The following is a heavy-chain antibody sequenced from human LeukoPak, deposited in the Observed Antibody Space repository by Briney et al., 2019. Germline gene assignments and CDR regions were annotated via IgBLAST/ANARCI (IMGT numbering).Heavy chain of an antibody. V-gene: IGHV4-30-4*01. CDR3: AGGRYYFDY. D-gene: IGHD3-16*01. CDR1: GGSISSGDYY. Sequence: PSETLSLTCTVSGGSISSGDYYWSWIRQPPGKGLEWIGYIHYSGSTYYKPSLKGRITISVDTTKRQFSLKLSSVTAADTAVYYCAGGRYYFDYWGQGTLVTVSS. CDR2: IHYSGST. J-gene: IGHJ4*02.